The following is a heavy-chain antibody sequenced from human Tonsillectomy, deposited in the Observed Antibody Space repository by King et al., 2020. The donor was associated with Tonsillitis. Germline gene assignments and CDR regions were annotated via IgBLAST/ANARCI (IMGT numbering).Heavy chain of an antibody. CDR3: ARHGSGWERRDYFDY. CDR2: LYYNGRS. D-gene: IGHD1-26*01. V-gene: IGHV4-39*01. CDR1: GGSISIGSFY. J-gene: IGHJ4*02. Sequence: QLQESGPGLVKPSETLSLTCTVSGGSISIGSFYWGWVRQPPGKGLEWIGSLYYNGRSYYNSSLKSRVTMSVDTSKNQFSLKLRSVTAADTAVYFCARHGSGWERRDYFDYWGQGTLVTVSS.